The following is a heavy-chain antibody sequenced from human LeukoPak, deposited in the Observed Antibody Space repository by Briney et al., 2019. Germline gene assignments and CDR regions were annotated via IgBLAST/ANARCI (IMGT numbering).Heavy chain of an antibody. V-gene: IGHV4-59*12. CDR1: GGSMNNYY. CDR2: IYYSGST. D-gene: IGHD2-2*01. Sequence: SETLPLTCSVSGGSMNNYYWTWIRQFPGRGLEWIGYIYYSGSTNYNPSLKSRVTMSVDTSKDQFSLKLSSVTAADTAVYYCARSRGYIVVVPAANDAFDIWGQGTMVTVSS. CDR3: ARSRGYIVVVPAANDAFDI. J-gene: IGHJ3*02.